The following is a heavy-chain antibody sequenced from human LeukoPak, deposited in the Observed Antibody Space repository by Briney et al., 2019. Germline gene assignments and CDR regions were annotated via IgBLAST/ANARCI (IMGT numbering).Heavy chain of an antibody. V-gene: IGHV4-38-2*02. CDR1: GYSISSDYY. J-gene: IGHJ4*02. D-gene: IGHD3-22*01. CDR3: ARRGRYDSSGTTDYFDY. Sequence: PSETLSLTCTVSGYSISSDYYWAWIRQPPGKGLEWIGSIYHSGGTYYNPSLKSRVTISVDTSKNQFSLKLSSVTAADTAVYYCARRGRYDSSGTTDYFDYWGQGALVTVSS. CDR2: IYHSGGT.